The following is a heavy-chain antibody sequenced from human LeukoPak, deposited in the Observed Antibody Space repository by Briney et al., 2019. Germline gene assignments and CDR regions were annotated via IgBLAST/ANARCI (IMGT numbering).Heavy chain of an antibody. D-gene: IGHD1-7*01. CDR2: INQDGREK. Sequence: PGGSLRLSCAASGFTFSSYWMSWVRQAPGKGLEWVANINQDGREKFYVDSVKGRFTISRDNAKNSLYLLMNSLRAEDTAVYFCARESHANYDYWGQGTLVTVSS. CDR1: GFTFSSYW. J-gene: IGHJ4*02. CDR3: ARESHANYDY. V-gene: IGHV3-7*01.